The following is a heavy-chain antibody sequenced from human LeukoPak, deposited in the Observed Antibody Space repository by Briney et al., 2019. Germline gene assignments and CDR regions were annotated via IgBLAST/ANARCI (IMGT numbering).Heavy chain of an antibody. D-gene: IGHD1-1*01. V-gene: IGHV5-10-1*01. J-gene: IGHJ5*02. Sequence: GESLKISCKGSGYSFTSYWISWVRQMPGKGLEWMGRIDPSDSYTNYSPSFQGHVTISADKSISTAYLQWSSLKASDTATYYCARPRETGTTVDWFDPWGQGTLVTVSS. CDR1: GYSFTSYW. CDR2: IDPSDSYT. CDR3: ARPRETGTTVDWFDP.